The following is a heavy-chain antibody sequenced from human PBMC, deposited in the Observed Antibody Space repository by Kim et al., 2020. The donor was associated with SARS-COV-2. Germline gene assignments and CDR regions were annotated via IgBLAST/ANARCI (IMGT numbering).Heavy chain of an antibody. CDR1: GGSFSGYY. V-gene: IGHV4-34*01. CDR2: INHSGST. CDR3: ARGRRYYDSSGYYFY. J-gene: IGHJ4*02. Sequence: SETLSLTCAVYGGSFSGYYWSWIRQPPGKGLEWIGEINHSGSTNYNPSLKSRVTISVDTSKNQFSLKLSSVTAADTAVYYCARGRRYYDSSGYYFYWGQGTLVTVSS. D-gene: IGHD3-22*01.